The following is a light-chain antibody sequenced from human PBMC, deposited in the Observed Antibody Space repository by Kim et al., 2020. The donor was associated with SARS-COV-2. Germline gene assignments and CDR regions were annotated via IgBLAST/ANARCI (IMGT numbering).Light chain of an antibody. CDR2: GNS. Sequence: QSVLTQPPSVSGAPGQRVTISCTGSSSNIGAGYDVHWYQQLPGTAPKLLIFGNSNRPSGVPDRFSGSKSGTSASLAITGLQAEDEADYYCQYYDSSLSSSGVFGTGTKLTVL. V-gene: IGLV1-40*01. CDR1: SSNIGAGYD. CDR3: QYYDSSLSSSGV. J-gene: IGLJ1*01.